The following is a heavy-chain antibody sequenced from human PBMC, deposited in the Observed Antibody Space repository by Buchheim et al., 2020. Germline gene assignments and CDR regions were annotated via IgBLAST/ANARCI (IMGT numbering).Heavy chain of an antibody. D-gene: IGHD3-10*01. V-gene: IGHV3-7*01. CDR1: GFTFSSYW. J-gene: IGHJ6*01. CDR2: IKQDGSEK. CDR3: AREGSGSTYYYSGMDV. Sequence: VQLVESGGGLVQPGGSLRLSCAVSGFTFSSYWMTWVRQAPGKGLEWVSNIKQDGSEKYYVDSVKGRFTISRDNARNLLYLQMNSLRVEDTAVYYCAREGSGSTYYYSGMDVWGQGTT.